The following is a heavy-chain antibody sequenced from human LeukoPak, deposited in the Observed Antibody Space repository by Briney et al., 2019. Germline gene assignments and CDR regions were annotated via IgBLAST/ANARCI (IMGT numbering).Heavy chain of an antibody. CDR2: INRSGST. CDR3: ARANTTVNASCAFDI. Sequence: MSSETLSLTCALYGRSFSGYYWRWIRQPPGKGLEWIGEINRSGSTNYNPSLKSRVTISVDTSKNQFSLKLSSVTAADKAVYYCARANTTVNASCAFDIWGQGTMVTVSS. D-gene: IGHD4-17*01. V-gene: IGHV4-34*01. CDR1: GRSFSGYY. J-gene: IGHJ3*02.